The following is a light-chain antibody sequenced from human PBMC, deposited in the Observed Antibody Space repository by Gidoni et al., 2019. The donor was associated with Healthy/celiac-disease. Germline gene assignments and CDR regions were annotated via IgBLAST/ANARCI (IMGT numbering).Light chain of an antibody. V-gene: IGKV3-11*01. J-gene: IGKJ3*01. Sequence: EIVLTQSPATLSLSPGERATLSCRASQSVSSYLAWYQQKPGQAPRLLIDDASNRATGIPARFSGSGSGTDFTLTISSLEPEDLAVYYCQQRSNWRRFTFGPXTKVDIK. CDR1: QSVSSY. CDR3: QQRSNWRRFT. CDR2: DAS.